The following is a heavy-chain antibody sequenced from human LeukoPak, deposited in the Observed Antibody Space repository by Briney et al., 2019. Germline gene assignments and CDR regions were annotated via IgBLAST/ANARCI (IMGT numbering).Heavy chain of an antibody. J-gene: IGHJ4*02. CDR3: ARDRYGDGFAHFDY. Sequence: ASVKVSCKASGYTFTSYAMHWVRQAPGQGLEWMGWITPSGGTNYPQKFQGRVGITRDTSITTAYMDLSRLTSDDTAVYYCARDRYGDGFAHFDYWGQGALVTVSS. CDR2: ITPSGGT. D-gene: IGHD5-24*01. CDR1: GYTFTSYA. V-gene: IGHV1-2*02.